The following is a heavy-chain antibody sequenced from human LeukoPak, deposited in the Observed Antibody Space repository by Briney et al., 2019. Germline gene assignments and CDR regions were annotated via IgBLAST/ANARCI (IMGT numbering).Heavy chain of an antibody. CDR1: GYTFTSYG. CDR2: ISAYNGNT. CDR3: ARVPRARFDSSGWGDYFDY. D-gene: IGHD3-22*01. J-gene: IGHJ4*02. Sequence: GASVKVTFKASGYTFTSYGISWVRQAPGQGLEWMGWISAYNGNTNYAQKLQGRVTMTTDTSTSTAYMELRSLRSDDTAVYYCARVPRARFDSSGWGDYFDYWGQGTLVTVSS. V-gene: IGHV1-18*01.